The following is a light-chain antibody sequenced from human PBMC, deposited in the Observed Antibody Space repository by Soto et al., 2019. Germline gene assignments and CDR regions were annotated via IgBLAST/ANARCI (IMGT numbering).Light chain of an antibody. CDR2: DVS. Sequence: QSVLAQPASVSGSPGQSFTISCTGTSSDVGGYNYVSWYQQHPGKAPKLMIYDVSNRPSGVSNRFSGSKSGNTASQTISGLQAEDEADYYCSSYTSSSTLVVFGGRTKLTVL. V-gene: IGLV2-14*01. CDR1: SSDVGGYNY. J-gene: IGLJ2*01. CDR3: SSYTSSSTLVV.